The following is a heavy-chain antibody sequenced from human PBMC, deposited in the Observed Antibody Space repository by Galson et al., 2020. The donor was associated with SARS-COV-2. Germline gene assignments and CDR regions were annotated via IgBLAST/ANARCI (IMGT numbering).Heavy chain of an antibody. D-gene: IGHD2-15*01. CDR2: ISSSSSYI. Sequence: GGSLRLSCAASGFTFSSYSMNWVRQAPGKGLEWVSSISSSSSYIYYADSVKGRFTISRDNAKNSLYLQMNRLRAEDTAVYYCARERRGRLMVVAAPPRPYYGMDVWGQGTTVTVSS. J-gene: IGHJ6*02. V-gene: IGHV3-21*01. CDR3: ARERRGRLMVVAAPPRPYYGMDV. CDR1: GFTFSSYS.